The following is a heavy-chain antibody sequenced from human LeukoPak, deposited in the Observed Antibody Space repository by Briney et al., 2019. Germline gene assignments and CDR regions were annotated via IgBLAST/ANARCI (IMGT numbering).Heavy chain of an antibody. Sequence: PGGSLRLSCAASEFTFRTYSMNWVRQAPGKGLEWVSYIDTTSSTIYYADSVKGRFTISRDNAKNSLYLQMNSLRAEDTAVYYCARDPSSGWYLKGWFDPWGQGTLVTVSS. CDR2: IDTTSSTI. D-gene: IGHD6-19*01. V-gene: IGHV3-48*01. CDR1: EFTFRTYS. CDR3: ARDPSSGWYLKGWFDP. J-gene: IGHJ5*02.